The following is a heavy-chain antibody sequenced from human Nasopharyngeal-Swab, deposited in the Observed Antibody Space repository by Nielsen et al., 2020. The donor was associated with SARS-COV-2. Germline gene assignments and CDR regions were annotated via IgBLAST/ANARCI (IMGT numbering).Heavy chain of an antibody. CDR2: IYYSGST. CDR1: GGSISSSSYY. D-gene: IGHD2-15*01. V-gene: IGHV4-39*02. CDR3: ARDWGGYCSGGSCRDY. Sequence: SETLSLTCTVSGGSISSSSYYWGWIRQPPGKGLEWIGSIYYSGSTYYNPSLKSRVTISVDTSKNQFSLKLSSMTAADTAVYYCARDWGGYCSGGSCRDYWGQGTLVTVSS. J-gene: IGHJ4*02.